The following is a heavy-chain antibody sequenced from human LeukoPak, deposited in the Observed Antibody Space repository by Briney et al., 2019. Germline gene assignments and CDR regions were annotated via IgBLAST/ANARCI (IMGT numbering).Heavy chain of an antibody. V-gene: IGHV1-46*01. D-gene: IGHD6-25*01. CDR3: ASHNSGWQQTWFDF. J-gene: IGHJ4*02. CDR1: GYTISNYF. Sequence: GASVKVSCKASGYTISNYFMHWVRQAPGQGLEWMAKVNPSGAGTTFAQKFQGRVTMTWDTSTSTVDMFLSSLATEDTAVYYCASHNSGWQQTWFDFWGQGILVTVSS. CDR2: VNPSGAGT.